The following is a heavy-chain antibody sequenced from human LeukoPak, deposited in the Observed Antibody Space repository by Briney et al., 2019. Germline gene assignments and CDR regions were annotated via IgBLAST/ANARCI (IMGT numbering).Heavy chain of an antibody. CDR2: IYPGDSDT. J-gene: IGHJ4*02. CDR1: GYSFTSHW. Sequence: GESLKISCKGSGYSFTSHWIAWVRQMPGKGLEWMGIIYPGDSDTRYSPSFQGQVTISADKSISTAYLQWNSLKASDTAMYYCARHAVRDGYNRHNDYWGQGTLVTVSS. D-gene: IGHD5-24*01. CDR3: ARHAVRDGYNRHNDY. V-gene: IGHV5-51*01.